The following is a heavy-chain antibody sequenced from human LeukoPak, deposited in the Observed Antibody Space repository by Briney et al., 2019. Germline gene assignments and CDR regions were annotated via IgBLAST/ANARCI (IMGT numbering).Heavy chain of an antibody. V-gene: IGHV3-11*04. Sequence: PGGSLRLSCAASGFTFSDYYMSWIRQAPGKGLEWVSYISSSGSTIYYADSVMGRFTISRDNAKNSLYLQMNSLRAEDTAVYYCAREDYSDEYEYYFDYWGQGTLVTVSS. D-gene: IGHD2-15*01. J-gene: IGHJ4*02. CDR1: GFTFSDYY. CDR3: AREDYSDEYEYYFDY. CDR2: ISSSGSTI.